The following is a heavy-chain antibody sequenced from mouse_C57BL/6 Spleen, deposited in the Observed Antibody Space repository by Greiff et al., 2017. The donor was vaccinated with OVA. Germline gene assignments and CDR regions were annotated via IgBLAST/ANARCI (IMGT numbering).Heavy chain of an antibody. Sequence: QVQLQQPGAELVKPGASVKLSCKASGYTFTSYWMHWVKQRPGRGLEWIGWIAPNSGGTKYYAQFKSKATLTVDKPSSTAYMQLSSLTSEDAAVYYCARDSYGNYEDYAMDYWGQGTSVTVSS. V-gene: IGHV1-72*01. CDR3: ARDSYGNYEDYAMDY. J-gene: IGHJ4*01. CDR1: GYTFTSYW. D-gene: IGHD2-10*02. CDR2: IAPNSGGT.